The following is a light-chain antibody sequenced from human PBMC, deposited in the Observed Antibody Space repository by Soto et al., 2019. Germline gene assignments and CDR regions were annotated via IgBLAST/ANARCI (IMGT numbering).Light chain of an antibody. CDR1: QSVTSY. J-gene: IGKJ5*01. CDR2: DAS. V-gene: IGKV3-11*01. CDR3: QHRYNWPFT. Sequence: EIVLTQSPATLSLSPGERATHSCRASQSVTSYLVWYQQKPGQAPRLLIYDASNRATGIPARFTGSGSGTDFPLTISSLEPEDFAVYYCQHRYNWPFTFGQGTRLEIK.